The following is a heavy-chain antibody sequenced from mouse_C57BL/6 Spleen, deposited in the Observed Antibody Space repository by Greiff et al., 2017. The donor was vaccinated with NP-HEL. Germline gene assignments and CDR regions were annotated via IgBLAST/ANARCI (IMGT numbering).Heavy chain of an antibody. CDR1: GYAFSSSW. CDR2: IYPGDGDT. D-gene: IGHD2-4*01. J-gene: IGHJ2*01. CDR3: ARWSDYDNFDY. Sequence: QVQLQQSGPELVKPGASVKISCKASGYAFSSSWMNWVKQRPGKGLEWIGRIYPGDGDTNYNGQFKGKATLTADKSSSTAYMQLSSLTSEDSAVYFCARWSDYDNFDYWGQGTTLTVSS. V-gene: IGHV1-82*01.